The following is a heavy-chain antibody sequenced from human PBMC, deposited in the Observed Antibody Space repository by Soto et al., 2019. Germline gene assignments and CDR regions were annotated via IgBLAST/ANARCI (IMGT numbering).Heavy chain of an antibody. V-gene: IGHV4-59*03. D-gene: IGHD5-12*01. CDR1: GASINSDY. Sequence: LSLTCTVSGASINSDYWSWIRQSPGKGLEWIGYIYHMGGTDYNPSLKSRVTISIDKSKNQFSLNLRSVTAADTAVYFCARFTYKSGFNWFDLWGQGTQVTVSS. CDR2: IYHMGGT. CDR3: ARFTYKSGFNWFDL. J-gene: IGHJ5*02.